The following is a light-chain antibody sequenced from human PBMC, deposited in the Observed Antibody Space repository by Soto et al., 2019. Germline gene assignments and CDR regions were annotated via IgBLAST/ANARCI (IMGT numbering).Light chain of an antibody. J-gene: IGLJ1*01. CDR2: EVS. Sequence: QSVLTQPASVSGSPGQSITISCTGTSSDIGVYKYVSWYQQHPGKPPKFIIYEVSNRPSGVSDRFSGSKSGNTASLTIPGLQAEDEADYYCSSYTKVDTQVFGTGTKVTVL. CDR3: SSYTKVDTQV. CDR1: SSDIGVYKY. V-gene: IGLV2-14*01.